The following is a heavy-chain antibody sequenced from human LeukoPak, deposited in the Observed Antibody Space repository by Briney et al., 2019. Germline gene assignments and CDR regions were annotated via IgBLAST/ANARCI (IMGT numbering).Heavy chain of an antibody. CDR2: ISSSSSTI. D-gene: IGHD1-26*01. Sequence: GGSLRLSCAASAFTFSSYSMNWVRQAPGKGLEWVSYISSSSSTIYYADSVKGRFAISRDNAKNSLYLQMNSLRAEDTAVYYCARSRAGSYFDYWGQGTLVTVSS. J-gene: IGHJ4*02. CDR1: AFTFSSYS. V-gene: IGHV3-48*01. CDR3: ARSRAGSYFDY.